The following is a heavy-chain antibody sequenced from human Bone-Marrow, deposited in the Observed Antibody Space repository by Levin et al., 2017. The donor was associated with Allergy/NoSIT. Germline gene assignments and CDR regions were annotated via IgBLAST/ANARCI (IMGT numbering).Heavy chain of an antibody. Sequence: GGSLRLSCAASGFTFSSYGMHWVRQAPGKGLEWVAVISYDGSNKYYADSVKGRFTISRDNSKKTLYLQMNSLRAEDTAVYYCARDLWGIAAAGNYYYYGMDVWRQGTAVTVSS. J-gene: IGHJ6*02. D-gene: IGHD6-13*01. CDR1: GFTFSSYG. CDR3: ARDLWGIAAAGNYYYYGMDV. V-gene: IGHV3-30*03. CDR2: ISYDGSNK.